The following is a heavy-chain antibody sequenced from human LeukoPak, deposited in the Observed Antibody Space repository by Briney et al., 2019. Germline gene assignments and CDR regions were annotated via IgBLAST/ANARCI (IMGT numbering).Heavy chain of an antibody. J-gene: IGHJ2*01. CDR1: GGSISSGGYS. CDR3: ASGCSSTSCYSPWLFDL. D-gene: IGHD2-2*01. V-gene: IGHV4-30-2*01. CDR2: IYHSGST. Sequence: SQTQSLTCAVSGGSISSGGYSWSWIRQPPGKGLEWIGYIYHSGSTYYNPSLKSRVTISVDRSKNQFSLKLSSVTAADTAVYYCASGCSSTSCYSPWLFDLWGRGTLVTVSS.